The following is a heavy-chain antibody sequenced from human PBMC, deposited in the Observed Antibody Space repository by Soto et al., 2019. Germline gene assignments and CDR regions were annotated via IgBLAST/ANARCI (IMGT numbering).Heavy chain of an antibody. CDR1: GGSINNNGYF. D-gene: IGHD1-26*01. CDR2: IYNSGST. Sequence: QVQLQESGPGVVEPSQTLSLTCTVSGGSINNNGYFWSWIRQPPGSGLEWIGHIYNSGSTYSNPSLKXLXTXSXXTSKNQFSLKLSPVTAADPAVYYCSRGPSGDKVDYWGQGTLVTVSS. CDR3: SRGPSGDKVDY. V-gene: IGHV4-30-4*01. J-gene: IGHJ4*02.